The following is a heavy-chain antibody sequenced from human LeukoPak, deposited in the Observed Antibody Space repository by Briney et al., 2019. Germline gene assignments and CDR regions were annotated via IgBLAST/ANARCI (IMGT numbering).Heavy chain of an antibody. D-gene: IGHD6-19*01. V-gene: IGHV1-2*02. J-gene: IGHJ4*02. CDR3: ARHAKGSGCSH. CDR2: INPNSGGT. Sequence: ASVKVSCKASGYTFTGYYMHWVRQAPGQGLEWMGWINPNSGGTNYAQKFQGRVTMTRDMSTSTVYMELSSLRSEDTAVYYCARHAKGSGCSHWGQGTLVTVSS. CDR1: GYTFTGYY.